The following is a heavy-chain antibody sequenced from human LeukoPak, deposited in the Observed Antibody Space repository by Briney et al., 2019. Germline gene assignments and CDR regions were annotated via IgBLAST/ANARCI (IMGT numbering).Heavy chain of an antibody. CDR2: ISSSGGII. V-gene: IGHV3-23*01. CDR1: GFTFRSYD. Sequence: GGSLRLSCAASGFTFRSYDMSWVRQAPGKGLEWVSVISSSGGIIYYADSVRGRFTISRDNSKNTLYLQMNSLRAEDTAVYYCAKPYNPGSGSYDYWGQGTLVTVSS. D-gene: IGHD3-10*01. J-gene: IGHJ4*02. CDR3: AKPYNPGSGSYDY.